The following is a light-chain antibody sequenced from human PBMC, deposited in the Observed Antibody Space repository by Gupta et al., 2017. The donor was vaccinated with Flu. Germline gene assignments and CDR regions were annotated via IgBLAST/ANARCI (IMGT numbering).Light chain of an antibody. CDR1: QGDSRY. J-gene: IGKJ4*01. CDR2: DAS. CDR3: QQRSDRNSLT. Sequence: SVSPGERATISCRASQGDSRYLAGYQQQTGQAPRLLIDDASNRATGIPARFISSGPGTDYTLTISSLEPEDFAVDYCQQRSDRNSLTFGGGTEVEIK. V-gene: IGKV3D-11*01.